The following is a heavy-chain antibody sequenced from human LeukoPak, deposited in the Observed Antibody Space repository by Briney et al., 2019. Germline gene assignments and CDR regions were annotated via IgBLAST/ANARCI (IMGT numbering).Heavy chain of an antibody. CDR2: ISGSGGST. CDR1: GFTSSSYA. CDR3: ARDYYGSGSCDY. J-gene: IGHJ4*02. V-gene: IGHV3-23*01. D-gene: IGHD3-10*01. Sequence: GGSLRLSCAASGFTSSSYAMSWVRQAPGKGLEWVSAISGSGGSTYYADSVKGRFTISRDNSKNTLYLQMNSLRAEDTAVYYCARDYYGSGSCDYWGQGTLVTVSS.